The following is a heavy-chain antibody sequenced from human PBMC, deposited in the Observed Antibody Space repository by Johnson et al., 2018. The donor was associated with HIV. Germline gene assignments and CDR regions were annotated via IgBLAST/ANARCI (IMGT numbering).Heavy chain of an antibody. D-gene: IGHD2-2*01. CDR1: GFTFSSYA. CDR3: AKESGYCSSSSCYGDAFDI. Sequence: VQLVESGGGVVQPGGSLRLSCAASGFTFSSYAMHWVRQAPGKGLEWVAVLSYDGSNKYYADSVKGRFPISRDNSKNMLYLEVNSLRAEDTAVYYCAKESGYCSSSSCYGDAFDIWGQGTMVTVSS. J-gene: IGHJ3*02. V-gene: IGHV3-30*04. CDR2: LSYDGSNK.